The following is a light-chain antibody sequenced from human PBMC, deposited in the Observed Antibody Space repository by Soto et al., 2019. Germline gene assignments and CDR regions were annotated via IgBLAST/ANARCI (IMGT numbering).Light chain of an antibody. CDR3: QLRSN. V-gene: IGKV3-11*01. CDR1: QSVSSY. CDR2: HAS. Sequence: EIVLTQSPATLSLSPGERATLSCRASQSVSSYLAWYQQKPGQAPRLLIYHASNRPTSIQARFSGSGSGKDFTLTISSLVPEDIAVYYWQLRSNFGGGTKVEIK. J-gene: IGKJ4*01.